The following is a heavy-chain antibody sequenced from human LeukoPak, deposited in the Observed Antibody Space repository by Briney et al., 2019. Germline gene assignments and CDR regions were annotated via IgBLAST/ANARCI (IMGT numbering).Heavy chain of an antibody. D-gene: IGHD3-22*01. V-gene: IGHV1-18*01. Sequence: ASVKVSCKASGYSFSRYGISWVRQAPGQGLEWMGWISTYNGNTNYAQEFQGRVTMTTDTSTNTAYMELRSLRSDDTAVYYCAIDLDYYDSSGSGWFDPWGQGTLVTVSS. CDR2: ISTYNGNT. J-gene: IGHJ5*02. CDR3: AIDLDYYDSSGSGWFDP. CDR1: GYSFSRYG.